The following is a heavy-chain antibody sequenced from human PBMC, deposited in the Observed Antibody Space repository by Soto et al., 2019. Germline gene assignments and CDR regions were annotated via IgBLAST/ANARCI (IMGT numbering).Heavy chain of an antibody. CDR3: ARHVPLYSSSSYYGMDV. J-gene: IGHJ6*02. Sequence: QLQLQESGPGLVKPSETLSLTCTVSGGSISSSSYYWGWIRQPPGKGLEWIGSIYYSGSTYYNPSLKSRVTISVDTLKIQFSLKLSTVTDADTAVYYGARHVPLYSSSSYYGMDVWGQGTTVTVCS. CDR2: IYYSGST. V-gene: IGHV4-39*01. D-gene: IGHD6-13*01. CDR1: GGSISSSSYY.